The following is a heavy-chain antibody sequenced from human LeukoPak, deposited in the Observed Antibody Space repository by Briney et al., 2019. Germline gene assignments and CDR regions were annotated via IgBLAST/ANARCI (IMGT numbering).Heavy chain of an antibody. CDR3: ARGSIAMIVVVHSFYYGMDV. CDR1: GGSFSDYY. J-gene: IGHJ6*02. V-gene: IGHV4-34*01. CDR2: INDHSGNT. D-gene: IGHD3-22*01. Sequence: PSETLSLTCAVYGGSFSDYYWNWIRQSPGKGLEWIGEINDHSGNTNYNSSLNSRDSISLEKSKNKLSLELRSVTAADTAVYYCARGSIAMIVVVHSFYYGMDVWGQGTTVTVSS.